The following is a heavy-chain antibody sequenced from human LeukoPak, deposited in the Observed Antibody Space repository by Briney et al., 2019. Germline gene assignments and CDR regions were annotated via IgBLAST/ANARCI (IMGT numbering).Heavy chain of an antibody. Sequence: ASVKVSCKASGYTFTSYDINWVRQATGQGLEWMGWMNPNSGNTGYAQKFQGRVTMTRNTSISTAYMELSSLRSEDTAVYYCARLGIAVAGPLGYYYGMDVWGQGTTVTVSS. D-gene: IGHD6-19*01. CDR1: GYTFTSYD. V-gene: IGHV1-8*01. CDR2: MNPNSGNT. J-gene: IGHJ6*02. CDR3: ARLGIAVAGPLGYYYGMDV.